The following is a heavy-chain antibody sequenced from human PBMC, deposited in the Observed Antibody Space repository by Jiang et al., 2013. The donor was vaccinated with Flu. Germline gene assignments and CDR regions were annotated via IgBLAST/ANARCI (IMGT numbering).Heavy chain of an antibody. CDR1: GGSISSSSYY. CDR3: VKLATVIVPAHFDY. CDR2: IYDSGST. D-gene: IGHD2-2*01. J-gene: IGHJ4*02. Sequence: SGSGLVKPSETLSLTCTVSGGSISSSSYYWGWIRQPPGKGLEWIGNIYDSGSTYYNPSLKSRVTISVQTPRNQFSLTLSSVTAADTAVYYCVKLATVIVPAHFDYWGQGTLVTVS. V-gene: IGHV4-39*07.